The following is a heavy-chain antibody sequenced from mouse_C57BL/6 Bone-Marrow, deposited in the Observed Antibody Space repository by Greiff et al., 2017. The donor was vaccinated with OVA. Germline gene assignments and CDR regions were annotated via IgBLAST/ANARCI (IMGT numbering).Heavy chain of an antibody. CDR2: IWSDGST. CDR1: GFSFTSYG. V-gene: IGHV2-6-1*01. D-gene: IGHD1-1*01. Sequence: VKLKESGPGLVAPSQSLSITCTVSGFSFTSYGVHWVRQPPGKGLEWLVVIWSDGSTTYNSALKSRLSISKDNSKSQVFLKMNSLQTDDTAMYYCARHNYCGSSYEAMDYWGQGTSVTVSS. CDR3: ARHNYCGSSYEAMDY. J-gene: IGHJ4*01.